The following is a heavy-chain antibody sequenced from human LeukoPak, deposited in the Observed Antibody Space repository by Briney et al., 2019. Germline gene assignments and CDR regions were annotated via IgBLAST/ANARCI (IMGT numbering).Heavy chain of an antibody. CDR1: GGTFSSYA. CDR3: ARGTYGGNTLYYYYYMDV. J-gene: IGHJ6*03. V-gene: IGHV1-69*06. CDR2: SIPIFGTA. Sequence: SVKVSCKASGGTFSSYAISWVRQAPGQGLEWMGGSIPIFGTANYAQKFQGRVTITADKSTSTAYMELSSLRSEDTAVYYCARGTYGGNTLYYYYYMDVWGKGTTVTVSS. D-gene: IGHD4-23*01.